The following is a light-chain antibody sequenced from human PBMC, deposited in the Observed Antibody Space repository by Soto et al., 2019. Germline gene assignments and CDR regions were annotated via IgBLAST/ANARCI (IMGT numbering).Light chain of an antibody. J-gene: IGLJ1*01. CDR1: NTECISDHG. V-gene: IGLV2-18*01. CDR2: EAS. CDR3: SLYASANIYL. Sequence: SALTQTPTVSGSPGPNLSSPWPGTNTECISDHGVFWYQLHPSTAHKIIIYEASIRTSGVLDRFSGYKPGNTSSLTISGLQASVEAEYCCSLYASANIYLFGTGTEVA.